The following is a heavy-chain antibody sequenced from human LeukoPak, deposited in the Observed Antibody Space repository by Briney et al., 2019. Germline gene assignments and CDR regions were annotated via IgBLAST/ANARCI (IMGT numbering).Heavy chain of an antibody. J-gene: IGHJ4*02. CDR3: AIVHGYYDGSGYWVQ. V-gene: IGHV3-23*01. D-gene: IGHD3-22*01. CDR1: GFTFGSYA. CDR2: ISPSGDRT. Sequence: QTGGSLRLSCAASGFTFGSYAMSWVRQAPGKGLEWVSFISPSGDRTSNADSVEGRFTISRDNPRNTLYLQLNSLRDEDTAVYYCAIVHGYYDGSGYWVQWGQGTLVTVSS.